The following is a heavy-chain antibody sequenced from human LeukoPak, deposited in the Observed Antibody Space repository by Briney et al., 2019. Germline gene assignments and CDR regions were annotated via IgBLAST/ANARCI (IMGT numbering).Heavy chain of an antibody. J-gene: IGHJ4*02. CDR3: ARVSGSTYYYGSGSYRKYYFDY. V-gene: IGHV4-4*02. CDR1: GGSISSSNW. D-gene: IGHD3-10*01. CDR2: IYHSGST. Sequence: PSETLSLTCAVSGGSISSSNWWSWVRQPPGQGLAWIGEIYHSGSTNYNPSLKSRVTISVDKSKNQFSLKLSSVTAADTAVYYCARVSGSTYYYGSGSYRKYYFDYWGQGSLVTVSS.